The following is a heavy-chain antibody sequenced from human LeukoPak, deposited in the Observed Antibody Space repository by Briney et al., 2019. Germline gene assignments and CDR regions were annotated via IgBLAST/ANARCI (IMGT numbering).Heavy chain of an antibody. CDR1: GYTFTGYH. J-gene: IGHJ4*02. Sequence: GASVKVSRKASGYTFTGYHIHRVRQAPGQGLEWMGRINPYSGDTNFAQKFQGRVTMTRDTSITTAYMDLSSLTPDDTAVYFCARDQGSLTRSWYTGYWGQGTQVTVSS. CDR3: ARDQGSLTRSWYTGY. CDR2: INPYSGDT. V-gene: IGHV1-2*06. D-gene: IGHD6-13*01.